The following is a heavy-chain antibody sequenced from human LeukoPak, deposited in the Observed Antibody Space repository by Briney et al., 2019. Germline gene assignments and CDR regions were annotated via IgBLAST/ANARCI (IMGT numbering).Heavy chain of an antibody. Sequence: PGGSLRLSCAASGFTFSSYGMHWVRRAPGKGLEWVAFIRYDGSNKYYADSVKGRFTISRDNSKNTLYLQMNSLRAEDTAVYYCAKVLYGSGWYYFDYWGQGTLVTVSS. D-gene: IGHD6-19*01. J-gene: IGHJ4*02. V-gene: IGHV3-30*02. CDR1: GFTFSSYG. CDR2: IRYDGSNK. CDR3: AKVLYGSGWYYFDY.